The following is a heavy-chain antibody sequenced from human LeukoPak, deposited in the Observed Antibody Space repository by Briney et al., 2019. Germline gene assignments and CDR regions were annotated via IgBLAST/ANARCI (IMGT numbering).Heavy chain of an antibody. J-gene: IGHJ4*02. CDR1: GYTFTSYG. CDR2: ISAYNGST. CDR3: SRGSRALGYCSSGSCYAFDY. D-gene: IGHD2-15*01. Sequence: GASVKVSCKASGYTFTSYGISWVRQAPGQGLEWMGWISAYNGSTNYAQKLQGRVTMTTDTSTSTAYMELRSLRSDDTAVYYCSRGSRALGYCSSGSCYAFDYWGQGTLVTVSS. V-gene: IGHV1-18*01.